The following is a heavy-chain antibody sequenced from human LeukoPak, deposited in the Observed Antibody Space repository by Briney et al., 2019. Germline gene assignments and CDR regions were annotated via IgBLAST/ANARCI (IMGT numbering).Heavy chain of an antibody. D-gene: IGHD3-3*01. V-gene: IGHV3-21*01. CDR1: GFTFSSYS. CDR3: AREILDYDFWSGPTPFDP. CDR2: ISSSYI. J-gene: IGHJ5*02. Sequence: GGSLRLSCAASGFTFSSYSMNWVRQAPGKGLEWVSSISSSYIYYADSVKGRFTISRDNAKNSLYLQMNSLRAEDTAVYYCAREILDYDFWSGPTPFDPWGQGTLVTVSS.